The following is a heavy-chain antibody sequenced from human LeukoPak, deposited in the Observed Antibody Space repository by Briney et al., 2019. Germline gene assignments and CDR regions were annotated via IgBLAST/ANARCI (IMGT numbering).Heavy chain of an antibody. D-gene: IGHD1-26*01. Sequence: SETLSLTCTVSGGSISSYYWSWIRQPPGKGLEWIGYIYYSGSTNYNPSLKSRVTISVDTSKNQFSLKLSSVTAADTAVYYCARAAQGRSNKYYYYYMDVWGKGTTVTVPS. CDR2: IYYSGST. CDR1: GGSISSYY. CDR3: ARAAQGRSNKYYYYYMDV. V-gene: IGHV4-59*01. J-gene: IGHJ6*03.